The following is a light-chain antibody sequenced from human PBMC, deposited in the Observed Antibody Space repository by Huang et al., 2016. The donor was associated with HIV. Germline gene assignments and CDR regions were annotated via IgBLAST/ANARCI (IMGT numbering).Light chain of an antibody. CDR1: QSVSNN. J-gene: IGKJ1*01. V-gene: IGKV3-15*01. CDR2: GAS. Sequence: EVVMTQSPATLSVSPWERATLSCRASQSVSNNLAWYQQKPGQAPRLLIYGASTRATGIPARFSGSGSVAEFTLTISSLQSEDFAVYYCQQYDNWWTFGQGTKVEIK. CDR3: QQYDNWWT.